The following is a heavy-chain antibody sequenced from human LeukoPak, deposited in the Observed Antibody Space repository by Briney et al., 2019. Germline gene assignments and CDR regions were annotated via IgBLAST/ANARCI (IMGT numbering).Heavy chain of an antibody. D-gene: IGHD5-18*01. CDR3: ARGGDTAMVTH. J-gene: IGHJ4*02. V-gene: IGHV4-59*12. CDR1: GGSISSYY. Sequence: SETLSLTCTVSGGSISSYYWSWIRQPPGKGLEWIGYIYYSGSTYYNPSLKSRVTISVDTSKNQFSLKLSSVTAAGTAVYYCARGGDTAMVTHWGQGTLVTVSS. CDR2: IYYSGST.